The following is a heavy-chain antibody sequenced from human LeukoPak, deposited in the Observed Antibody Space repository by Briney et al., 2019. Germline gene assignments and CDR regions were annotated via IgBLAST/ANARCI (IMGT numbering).Heavy chain of an antibody. Sequence: GGSLRLSCAASGFTFDDYAMHWVRQAPGKGLEWVPGISWNSGSIGYADSVKGRFTISRDNAKNSLYLQMNSLRAEDTAVYYCARDSGSYDYWGQGTLVTVSS. CDR1: GFTFDDYA. J-gene: IGHJ4*02. D-gene: IGHD1-26*01. V-gene: IGHV3-9*01. CDR2: ISWNSGSI. CDR3: ARDSGSYDY.